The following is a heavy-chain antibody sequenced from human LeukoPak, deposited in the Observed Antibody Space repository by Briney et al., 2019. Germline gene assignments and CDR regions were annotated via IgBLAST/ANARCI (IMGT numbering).Heavy chain of an antibody. CDR2: ISGSGDNT. D-gene: IGHD3-10*01. CDR3: AKDYMIWGVNNFEY. V-gene: IGHV3-23*01. CDR1: GFTFSSYP. Sequence: GGSLRLSCAASGFTFSSYPMSWVRQAPGKGLEWVPSISGSGDNTYYADSVKGRFTISRDNSKNTLYLQFNRLRDEDTAVYYCAKDYMIWGVNNFEYWGQGTQVTVSS. J-gene: IGHJ4*02.